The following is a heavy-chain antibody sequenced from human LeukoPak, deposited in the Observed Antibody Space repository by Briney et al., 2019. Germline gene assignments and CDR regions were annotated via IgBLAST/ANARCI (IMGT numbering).Heavy chain of an antibody. Sequence: PSETLSLTCTVSGGSISSYFWSWVRQPPGKGLEWIGYIYYSGSTNYNPSLKSRVTISVDTSKNQFSLKLASVTTADTAVYYCARDRWLGYWGQGTLVTVCS. D-gene: IGHD5-12*01. CDR1: GGSISSYF. V-gene: IGHV4-59*01. CDR2: IYYSGST. CDR3: ARDRWLGY. J-gene: IGHJ4*02.